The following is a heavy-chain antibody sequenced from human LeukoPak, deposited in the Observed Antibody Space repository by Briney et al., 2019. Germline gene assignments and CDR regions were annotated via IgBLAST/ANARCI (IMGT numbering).Heavy chain of an antibody. D-gene: IGHD3-16*01. V-gene: IGHV3-23*01. J-gene: IGHJ4*02. CDR1: GFSFSSYA. CDR3: AKWPEGAMDYFDY. CDR2: ISGDGTRT. Sequence: TGGSLRLSCAASGFSFSSYAMTWARRAPVKGLEWVSAISGDGTRTYYVDSVKGRFTISRDNSKNTLYLEMSSLRVEDTAIYYCAKWPEGAMDYFDYWGQGTLVTVSS.